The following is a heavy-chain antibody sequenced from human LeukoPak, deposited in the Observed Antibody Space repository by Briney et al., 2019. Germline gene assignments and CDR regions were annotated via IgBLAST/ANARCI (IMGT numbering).Heavy chain of an antibody. Sequence: SETLSLTCAVYGGSFSGYYWSWIRQPPGEGLEWIGSIYYNGNTDYNPSLKSRVTISVDTSNNQFSLKLSSVTAADTAVYYCARHGTQWLRYPNFDYWGQGTLVTVSS. CDR1: GGSFSGYY. D-gene: IGHD6-19*01. CDR2: IYYNGNT. CDR3: ARHGTQWLRYPNFDY. V-gene: IGHV4-59*08. J-gene: IGHJ4*02.